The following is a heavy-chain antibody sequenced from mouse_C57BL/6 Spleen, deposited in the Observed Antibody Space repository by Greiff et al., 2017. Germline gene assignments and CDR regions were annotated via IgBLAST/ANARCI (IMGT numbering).Heavy chain of an antibody. CDR1: GFNITNTY. CDR3: AYYYGSSAGFDY. Sequence: VQLKESVAELVRPGASVKLSCTASGFNITNTYMHWVKQRPEQGLEWIGRIDPANGNTKYAPKFQGKATITADTSSNTAYLQLSSLTSEDSAIYYCAYYYGSSAGFDYWGQGTLVTVSA. CDR2: IDPANGNT. D-gene: IGHD1-1*01. V-gene: IGHV14-3*01. J-gene: IGHJ3*01.